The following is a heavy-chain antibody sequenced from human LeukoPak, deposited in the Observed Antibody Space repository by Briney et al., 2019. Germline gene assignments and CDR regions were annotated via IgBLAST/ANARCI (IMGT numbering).Heavy chain of an antibody. J-gene: IGHJ4*02. CDR2: MNPNSGNT. V-gene: IGHV1-8*01. D-gene: IGHD3-16*01. CDR1: GYTFTSYD. CDR3: ARVPRELGAY. Sequence: GASVKVSCKASGYTFTSYDINWVRQATGQGLEWMGFMNPNSGNTVYAQKFQGRVTMTRNTSISIAYMELSSLRSEGTALYYCARVPRELGAYWGQGTLVTVSS.